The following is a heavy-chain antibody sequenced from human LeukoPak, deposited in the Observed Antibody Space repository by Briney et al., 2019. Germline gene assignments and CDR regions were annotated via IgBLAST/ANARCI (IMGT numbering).Heavy chain of an antibody. J-gene: IGHJ6*03. CDR1: GYTFTSYA. CDR3: ARWGPPIWFGEPYRLFSYYYYYMDV. D-gene: IGHD3-10*01. Sequence: GASVKVSCKASGYTFTSYAMNWVRQAPGQGLEWMGWINTNTGNPTYAQGFTGRFVFSLDTSVSTAYLQISSLKAEDTAVYYCARWGPPIWFGEPYRLFSYYYYYMDVWGKGTTVTVSS. CDR2: INTNTGNP. V-gene: IGHV7-4-1*02.